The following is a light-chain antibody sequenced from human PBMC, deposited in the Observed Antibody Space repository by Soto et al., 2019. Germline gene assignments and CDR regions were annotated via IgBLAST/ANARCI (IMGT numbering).Light chain of an antibody. J-gene: IGLJ2*01. CDR1: SSNIGAGYD. CDR2: GNS. CDR3: QSYDSSLSASV. Sequence: QSVLTQPPSVSGAPGQRVTISCTGSSSNIGAGYDVHWYQQLPGTAPKLLIYGNSNRPSGVPDRFSGSKSGTSASLAITGLQAEDEADYYCQSYDSSLSASVFGGGTKCTVL. V-gene: IGLV1-40*01.